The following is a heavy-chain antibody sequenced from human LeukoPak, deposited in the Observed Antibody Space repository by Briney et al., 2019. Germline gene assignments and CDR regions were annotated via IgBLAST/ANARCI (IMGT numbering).Heavy chain of an antibody. V-gene: IGHV5-51*01. Sequence: GESLKISCKGSGYTITSNWIGWVRQMPGKGLEWMGIINPRDSETVYSPSFQGQVTMSVDKSISTAYLQWSSLKASDTAMYYCARRDYGGHAAYFDYWGQGTLVTVPS. CDR1: GYTITSNW. CDR3: ARRDYGGHAAYFDY. CDR2: INPRDSET. D-gene: IGHD4-23*01. J-gene: IGHJ4*02.